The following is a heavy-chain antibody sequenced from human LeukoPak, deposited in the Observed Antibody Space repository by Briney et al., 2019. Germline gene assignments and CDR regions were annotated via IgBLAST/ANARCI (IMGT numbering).Heavy chain of an antibody. J-gene: IGHJ6*03. V-gene: IGHV3-7*01. CDR1: GFTFSSYW. CDR2: IKQDGSEK. CDR3: TRVEETATTAAIIRKYSYYYYYMDV. Sequence: GGSPRLSCAASGFTFSSYWMSWVRQAPGKGLEWVANIKQDGSEKHYVDSVKGRFTISRDNAKNSLYLQMSSLRAEDTAVYYCTRVEETATTAAIIRKYSYYYYYMDVWGKGNTVTVSS. D-gene: IGHD4-11*01.